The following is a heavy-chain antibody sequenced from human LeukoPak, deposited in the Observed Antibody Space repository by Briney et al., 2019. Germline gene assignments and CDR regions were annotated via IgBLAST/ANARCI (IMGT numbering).Heavy chain of an antibody. Sequence: AGSLRLSCAASGFTFSSYAMSWVRQAPGKGLEWVSAISGSGGSTYYADSVKGRFTISRDNSKNTLYLQMNSLRAEGTAVYYCAKEEDSGHGNFDYWGQGNLVTVSS. V-gene: IGHV3-23*01. D-gene: IGHD5-12*01. J-gene: IGHJ4*02. CDR1: GFTFSSYA. CDR3: AKEEDSGHGNFDY. CDR2: ISGSGGST.